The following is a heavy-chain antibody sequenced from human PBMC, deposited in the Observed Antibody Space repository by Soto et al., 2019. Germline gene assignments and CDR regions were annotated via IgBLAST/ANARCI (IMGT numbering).Heavy chain of an antibody. CDR3: ARDWYPRFDP. CDR2: INPSSGET. CDR1: GYTFSTYG. D-gene: IGHD6-13*01. Sequence: QIQLVQSGPEVKKPGASVKVSCKASGYTFSTYGITWVRQAPGQGLEWMGWINPSSGETNYAQNFQGRVTVTTDTSVTTADWELRNLRSDDTAAYYCARDWYPRFDPWGQGTLVTVSS. J-gene: IGHJ5*02. V-gene: IGHV1-18*01.